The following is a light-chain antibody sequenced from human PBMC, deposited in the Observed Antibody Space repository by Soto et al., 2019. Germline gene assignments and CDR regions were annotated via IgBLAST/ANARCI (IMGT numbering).Light chain of an antibody. J-gene: IGLJ2*01. CDR2: SNN. V-gene: IGLV1-44*01. Sequence: QSVLTQPPSASGTPGQRVTISCSGSSSNLGSNTVNWYQQLPGTAPKLLIYSNNERPSGVPDRFSGSKSGTSASLAISGLQSEDEAVYYCASWDDSLNGPVFGGGTQLTVL. CDR1: SSNLGSNT. CDR3: ASWDDSLNGPV.